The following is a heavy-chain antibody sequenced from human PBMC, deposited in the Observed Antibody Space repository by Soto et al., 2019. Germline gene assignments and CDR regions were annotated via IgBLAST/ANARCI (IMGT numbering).Heavy chain of an antibody. Sequence: ASVKVSCKASGYTFTSYGISWVRQAPGQGLEWMGWISAYNGNTNYAQKLQGRVTMTTGTSTSTAYMELRSLRSDDTAVYYCARAGLWWGDNWFDPWGQGTLVTVSS. CDR3: ARAGLWWGDNWFDP. CDR2: ISAYNGNT. D-gene: IGHD2-21*01. J-gene: IGHJ5*02. CDR1: GYTFTSYG. V-gene: IGHV1-18*04.